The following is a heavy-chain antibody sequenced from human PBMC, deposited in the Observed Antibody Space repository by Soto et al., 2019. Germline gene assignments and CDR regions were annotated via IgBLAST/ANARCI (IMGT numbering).Heavy chain of an antibody. J-gene: IGHJ4*02. Sequence: SVKVSCKASGGTFSSYAISWVRQAPGQGLEWMGGIIPIFGTANYAQKFQGGVTITADESTSTAYMELSSLRSEDTAVYYCARFGGDYTPGFDYWGQGTLVTVSS. D-gene: IGHD4-17*01. CDR2: IIPIFGTA. CDR3: ARFGGDYTPGFDY. CDR1: GGTFSSYA. V-gene: IGHV1-69*13.